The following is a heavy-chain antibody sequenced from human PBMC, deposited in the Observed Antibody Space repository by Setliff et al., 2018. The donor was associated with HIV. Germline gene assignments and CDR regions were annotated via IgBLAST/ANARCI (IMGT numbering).Heavy chain of an antibody. Sequence: PSETLSLTCAVYGGSFSSYYWTWVRQAPGKGLEWIGEIYHSEYTNYNPSLKSRVSMSVDKSKNQFSVKLTSVTAADTAVYYCARGHCSGTNCYGVDYYGMDVWGQGTTVTVSS. CDR1: GGSFSSYY. CDR3: ARGHCSGTNCYGVDYYGMDV. J-gene: IGHJ6*02. D-gene: IGHD2-2*01. CDR2: IYHSEYT. V-gene: IGHV4-34*01.